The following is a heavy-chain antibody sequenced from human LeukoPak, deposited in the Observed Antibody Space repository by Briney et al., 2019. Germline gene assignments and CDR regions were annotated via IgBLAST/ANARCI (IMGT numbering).Heavy chain of an antibody. D-gene: IGHD5-12*01. CDR1: GGSISSGSYY. Sequence: SETLSLTCTVSGGSISSGSYYWSWIRQPAGKGLEWIGRIYTSGSTNYNPSLKSRVTISVDTSKNQFSLKLSSATAADTAVYYCAREEYSGYDYGGDFDYWGQGTLVTVSS. CDR3: AREEYSGYDYGGDFDY. CDR2: IYTSGST. V-gene: IGHV4-61*02. J-gene: IGHJ4*02.